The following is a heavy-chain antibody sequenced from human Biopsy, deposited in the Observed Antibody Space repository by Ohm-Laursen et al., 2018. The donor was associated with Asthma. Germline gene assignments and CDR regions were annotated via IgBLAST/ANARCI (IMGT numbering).Heavy chain of an antibody. Sequence: SLRLSCAASGFTFGDYCMSWVRQVPGKGLEWVSAISGSGGSTYYADSVKGRFTISRDNSKNTLYLQMNSLRDEDTAVYYCARAGALIVGATMGYWGQGTLVTVSS. CDR1: GFTFGDYC. J-gene: IGHJ4*02. CDR2: ISGSGGST. D-gene: IGHD1-26*01. CDR3: ARAGALIVGATMGY. V-gene: IGHV3-23*01.